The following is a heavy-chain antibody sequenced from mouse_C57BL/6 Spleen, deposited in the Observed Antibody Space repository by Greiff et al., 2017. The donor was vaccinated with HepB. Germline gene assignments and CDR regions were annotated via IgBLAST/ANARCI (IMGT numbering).Heavy chain of an antibody. D-gene: IGHD1-1*02. V-gene: IGHV5-17*01. J-gene: IGHJ2*01. CDR3: ARDNYGYFDY. CDR1: GFTFSDYG. Sequence: EVKLMESGGGLVKPGGSLKLSCAASGFTFSDYGMHWVRQAPEQGLEWVAYISSGSSTIYYADTVKGRFTISRDNAKNTLFLQMTSLRSEDTAMYYCARDNYGYFDYWGQGTTLTVSS. CDR2: ISSGSSTI.